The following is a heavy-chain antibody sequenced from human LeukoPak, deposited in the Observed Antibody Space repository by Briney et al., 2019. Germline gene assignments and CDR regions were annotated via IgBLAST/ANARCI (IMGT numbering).Heavy chain of an antibody. V-gene: IGHV3-7*01. D-gene: IGHD1-14*01. J-gene: IGHJ4*02. Sequence: GGSLRLSCATSGFTFSNYWMTWLRQAPGKGLEWLTQIKTDGSEKYYVDSVKGRFTISRDNAKNSLYLQMNSLRAEDTAVYYCASPGPEKRFDYWGQGTLVTVSS. CDR3: ASPGPEKRFDY. CDR1: GFTFSNYW. CDR2: IKTDGSEK.